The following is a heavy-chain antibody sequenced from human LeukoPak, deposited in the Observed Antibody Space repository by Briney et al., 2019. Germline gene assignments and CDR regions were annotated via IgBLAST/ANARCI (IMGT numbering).Heavy chain of an antibody. J-gene: IGHJ1*01. V-gene: IGHV3-21*01. Sequence: GGSLRLSCAACGFTVRESMNLVRQAPRQGLEWGSSINSNSNYIYYADSVKGRFTISRDNAKDSLYLQMNSLRAEDTAVYYCAREKFADGYFQHWGQGTLVTVSS. CDR2: INSNSNYI. D-gene: IGHD3-10*01. CDR1: GFTVRES. CDR3: AREKFADGYFQH.